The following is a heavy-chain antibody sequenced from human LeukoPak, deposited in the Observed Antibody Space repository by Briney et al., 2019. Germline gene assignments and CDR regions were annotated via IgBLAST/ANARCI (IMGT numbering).Heavy chain of an antibody. J-gene: IGHJ4*02. CDR3: ARDLSGSYSGGYFDY. CDR2: INPIFGTA. D-gene: IGHD3-10*01. CDR1: GGTFSSYA. Sequence: SVKVSCTASGGTFSSYAISWVRQAPGQGLEWMGGINPIFGTANYAQKFQGRVTITADESTSTAYMELSSLRSEDTAVYYCARDLSGSYSGGYFDYWGQGTLVTVSS. V-gene: IGHV1-69*01.